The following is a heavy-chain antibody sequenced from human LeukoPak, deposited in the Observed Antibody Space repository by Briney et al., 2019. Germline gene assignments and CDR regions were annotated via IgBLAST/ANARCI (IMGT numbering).Heavy chain of an antibody. Sequence: GGSQRLSCAASGFTFSSYAMHWVRQAPGKGLEWVAVISYDGSNKYYADSVKGRFTISRDNSKNTLYLQMNSLRAEDTAVYYCSRDLYDSWSYPTSNWFHPWGQGTLVTVSS. CDR1: GFTFSSYA. J-gene: IGHJ5*02. V-gene: IGHV3-30*04. CDR3: SRDLYDSWSYPTSNWFHP. CDR2: ISYDGSNK. D-gene: IGHD1-26*01.